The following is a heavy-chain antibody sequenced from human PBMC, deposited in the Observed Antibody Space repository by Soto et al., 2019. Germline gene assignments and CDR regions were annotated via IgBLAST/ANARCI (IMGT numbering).Heavy chain of an antibody. J-gene: IGHJ6*02. Sequence: SETLSLTCAVYGGSFSGYYWSWIRQPPGKGLEWIGEINHSGSTNYNPSLKSRVTISVDTSKNQFSLKLSSVTAADTAVYYCARKRTVVVPAAIRYYYYYYGMDVWGQGTTVTSP. D-gene: IGHD2-2*02. CDR2: INHSGST. CDR1: GGSFSGYY. CDR3: ARKRTVVVPAAIRYYYYYYGMDV. V-gene: IGHV4-34*01.